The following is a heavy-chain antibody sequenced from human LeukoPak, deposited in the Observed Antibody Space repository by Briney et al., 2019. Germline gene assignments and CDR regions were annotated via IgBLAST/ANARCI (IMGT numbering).Heavy chain of an antibody. J-gene: IGHJ4*02. D-gene: IGHD5-12*01. V-gene: IGHV3-23*01. CDR2: ISGSGGST. CDR3: AKDRGRYSYGSVDY. CDR1: GFAFSSYA. Sequence: GGSLRLSCAASGFAFSSYAISWVRQAPGKGLEWVSSISGSGGSTYYADSVKGRFTISRDNFKNTLYLQMNSLRVEDTAVYYCAKDRGRYSYGSVDYWGQGTLVTVSS.